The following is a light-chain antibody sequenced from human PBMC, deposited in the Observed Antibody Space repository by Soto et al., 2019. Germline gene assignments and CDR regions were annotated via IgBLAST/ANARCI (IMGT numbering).Light chain of an antibody. Sequence: QSALTQPPSASGSPGQSVTISCTGTPSDVGGSNSVSWYQQHPGKAPNLMIYDVNKRPSGVPDRFSGSKSGNTASLTVSGLQAADEAYYFCAAWDDSLNGVVFGGGTKLTVL. CDR2: DVN. V-gene: IGLV2-8*01. CDR3: AAWDDSLNGVV. CDR1: PSDVGGSNS. J-gene: IGLJ2*01.